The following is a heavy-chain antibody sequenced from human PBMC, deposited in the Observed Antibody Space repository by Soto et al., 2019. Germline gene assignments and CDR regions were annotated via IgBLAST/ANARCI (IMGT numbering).Heavy chain of an antibody. V-gene: IGHV3-53*01. CDR1: GFTFSNYW. Sequence: PGGSLRLSCAASGFTFSNYWMSWVRQAPGKGLEWVSVIYSGGSTYYADSVKGRFTISRDNSKNTLYLQMNSLRAEDTAVYYCARDRVESGYPEYFQHWGQGTLVTVSS. D-gene: IGHD3-22*01. CDR2: IYSGGST. J-gene: IGHJ1*01. CDR3: ARDRVESGYPEYFQH.